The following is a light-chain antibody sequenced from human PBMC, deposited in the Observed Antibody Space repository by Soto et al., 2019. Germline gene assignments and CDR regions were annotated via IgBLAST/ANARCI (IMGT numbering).Light chain of an antibody. V-gene: IGKV1-17*01. CDR3: LQHHTYPFT. Sequence: DIQMTQSPSSLSASVGDRVPLTCRASQVIGINLGWYQQKPGKAPKRLIYAAYSLEGGVPSRFSGSGSATEFTLTISSLQPEDSATYYCLQHHTYPFTFGQGTKLEI. CDR2: AAY. J-gene: IGKJ2*01. CDR1: QVIGIN.